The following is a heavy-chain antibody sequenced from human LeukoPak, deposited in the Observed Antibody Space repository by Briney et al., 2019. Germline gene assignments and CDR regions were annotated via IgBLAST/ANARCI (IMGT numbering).Heavy chain of an antibody. CDR3: ATQRREYYYDSSGYFGAFDI. J-gene: IGHJ3*02. Sequence: ASVKVSCKASGYTFTGYYMHWVRQAPGQGLEWMGWINPNSGGTNYAQKFQGRVTMTEDTSTDTAYMELSSLRSEDTAVYYCATQRREYYYDSSGYFGAFDIWGQGTMVTVSS. CDR2: INPNSGGT. V-gene: IGHV1-2*02. D-gene: IGHD3-22*01. CDR1: GYTFTGYY.